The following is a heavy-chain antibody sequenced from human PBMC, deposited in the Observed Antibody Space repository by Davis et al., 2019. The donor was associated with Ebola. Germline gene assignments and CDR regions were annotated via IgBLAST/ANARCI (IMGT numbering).Heavy chain of an antibody. CDR1: GFTFSSYS. J-gene: IGHJ5*02. D-gene: IGHD3-10*01. CDR2: ISSSSSYI. Sequence: GESLKTSCAAPGFTFSSYSMNWVRHAPGKGLEWVSSISSSSSYIYYADSVKGRFTISRDNAKNSLYLQMNSLRAEDTAVYYCARTYYGSGSYYFDPWGQGTLVTVSS. CDR3: ARTYYGSGSYYFDP. V-gene: IGHV3-21*01.